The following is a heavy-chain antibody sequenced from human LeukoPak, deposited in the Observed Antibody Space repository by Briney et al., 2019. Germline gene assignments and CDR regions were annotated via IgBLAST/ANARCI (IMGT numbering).Heavy chain of an antibody. J-gene: IGHJ3*02. V-gene: IGHV4-59*01. CDR1: GGSISSYY. CDR2: IYYSGST. D-gene: IGHD3-22*01. Sequence: SETLSLTCTVSGGSISSYYWSWIRQPPGKGLEWIGYIYYSGSTNYNPSLKSRVTISVDTSKNQFSLKLSSVTAADTAVCYCARDSWVGSYYYDSSGGNDAFDIWGQGTMVTVSS. CDR3: ARDSWVGSYYYDSSGGNDAFDI.